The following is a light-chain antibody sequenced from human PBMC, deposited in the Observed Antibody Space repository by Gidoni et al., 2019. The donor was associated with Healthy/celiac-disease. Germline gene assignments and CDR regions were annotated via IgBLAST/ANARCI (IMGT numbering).Light chain of an antibody. Sequence: QSALTQPASVSGSPGQSITISCTGTSSDVGGYNYFSWYQQHPGKAPKLMIYDVSNRPSVVSNRFSSSKSGNTASLTISGLQAEDEADYYCSSYTSSSTLWVFGTGTKVTVL. CDR1: SSDVGGYNY. CDR3: SSYTSSSTLWV. V-gene: IGLV2-14*01. J-gene: IGLJ1*01. CDR2: DVS.